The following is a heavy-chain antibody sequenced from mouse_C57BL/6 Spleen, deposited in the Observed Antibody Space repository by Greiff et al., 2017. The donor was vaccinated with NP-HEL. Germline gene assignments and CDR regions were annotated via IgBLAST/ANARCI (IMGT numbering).Heavy chain of an antibody. V-gene: IGHV5-17*01. CDR3: ARRHYGSSYYFDY. CDR2: ISSGSSTI. Sequence: DVKLQESGGGLVKPGGSLKLSCAASGFTFSDYGMHWVRQAPEKGLEWVAYISSGSSTIYYADTVKGRFTISRDNAKNTLFLQMTRLRSEDTAMYYCARRHYGSSYYFDYWGQGTTLTVSS. CDR1: GFTFSDYG. D-gene: IGHD1-1*01. J-gene: IGHJ2*01.